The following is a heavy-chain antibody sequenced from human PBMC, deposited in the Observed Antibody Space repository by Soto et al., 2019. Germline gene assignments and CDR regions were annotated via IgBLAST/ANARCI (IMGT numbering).Heavy chain of an antibody. CDR3: ARRGREDMVVTAVPYYYYYGMDV. Sequence: QVQLVQSGAEVKKPGSSVKVSCKASGGTFSSYAISWVRQAPGQGLEWMGGSIPIFGTANYAQKFQGRVTITADESTSTAYMELSSLRSEDTAVYYCARRGREDMVVTAVPYYYYYGMDVWGQGTTVTVSS. CDR1: GGTFSSYA. V-gene: IGHV1-69*01. D-gene: IGHD2-21*02. CDR2: SIPIFGTA. J-gene: IGHJ6*02.